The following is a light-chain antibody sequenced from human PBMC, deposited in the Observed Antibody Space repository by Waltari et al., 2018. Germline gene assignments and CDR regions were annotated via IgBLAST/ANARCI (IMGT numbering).Light chain of an antibody. CDR1: SSDVSAYNL. CDR3: CSFAGSLNV. Sequence: QSALTQPPSASGSPGQSVTISCTGSSSDVSAYNLVPWYQQRPGIAPKLMMYEVSTRPAGVPDRFSGSNSGNTASLTFSGLQAEDEVDYSCCSFAGSLNVFGTATKVTVL. CDR2: EVS. J-gene: IGLJ1*01. V-gene: IGLV2-8*01.